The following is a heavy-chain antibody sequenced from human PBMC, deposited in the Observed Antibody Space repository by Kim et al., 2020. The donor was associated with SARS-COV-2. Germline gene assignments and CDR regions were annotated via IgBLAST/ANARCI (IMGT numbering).Heavy chain of an antibody. Sequence: SETLSLTCTVSGGSISSSSYYWGWIRQPPGKGLEWIGSIYYSGSTYYNPSLKSRVTISVDTSKNQFSLKLSSVTAADTAVYYCARLGSSSWYNVHYYYGMDVWGQGTTVTVSS. CDR2: IYYSGST. D-gene: IGHD6-13*01. V-gene: IGHV4-39*01. CDR3: ARLGSSSWYNVHYYYGMDV. CDR1: GGSISSSSYY. J-gene: IGHJ6*02.